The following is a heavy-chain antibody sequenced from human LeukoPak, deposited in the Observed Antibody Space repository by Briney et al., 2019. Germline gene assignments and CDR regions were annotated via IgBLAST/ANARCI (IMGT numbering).Heavy chain of an antibody. CDR2: ISGSSKII. Sequence: SGGSLRLSCAASGFTFSSYSMNWVRQAPGKGLEWISYISGSSKIIHWAESLKGRFTISRDNAKNSLYLQMNSLRDEDTAVYCCARDYSSSGSFFGYYYGMDVWGQGTTVTVSS. J-gene: IGHJ6*02. V-gene: IGHV3-48*02. CDR1: GFTFSSYS. CDR3: ARDYSSSGSFFGYYYGMDV. D-gene: IGHD1-26*01.